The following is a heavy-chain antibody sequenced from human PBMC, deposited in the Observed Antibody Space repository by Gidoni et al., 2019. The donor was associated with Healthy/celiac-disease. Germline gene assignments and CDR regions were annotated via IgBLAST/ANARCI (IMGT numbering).Heavy chain of an antibody. CDR1: GGSISSSSYY. Sequence: QLQLQESGPGLVKPSETLSLTCTVSGGSISSSSYYWGWNRQPPGKGLELIGSIYYSGSTYYNPSLKSRVTISVDTSKTQFSLKLSSVTAADTAVYYCARDSSGYKPYFDYWGQGTLVTVSS. CDR3: ARDSSGYKPYFDY. CDR2: IYYSGST. J-gene: IGHJ4*02. V-gene: IGHV4-39*07. D-gene: IGHD5-12*01.